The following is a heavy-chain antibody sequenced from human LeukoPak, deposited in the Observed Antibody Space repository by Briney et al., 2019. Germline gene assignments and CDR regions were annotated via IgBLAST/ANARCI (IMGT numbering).Heavy chain of an antibody. CDR3: ARNGGSYRFDY. V-gene: IGHV1-3*01. D-gene: IGHD1-26*01. CDR1: GYTFTNYA. Sequence: GASVKVSCKASGYTFTNYAMHWVRQAPGQRLEWMGWINAGNGNTKYSQKFQGRVTITRDTSASTAYMELSSLRSEDTAVYYCARNGGSYRFDYWGQGTLVTVSS. CDR2: INAGNGNT. J-gene: IGHJ4*02.